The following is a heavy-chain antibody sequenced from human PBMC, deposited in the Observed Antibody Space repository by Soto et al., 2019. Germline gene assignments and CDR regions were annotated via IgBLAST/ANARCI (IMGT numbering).Heavy chain of an antibody. D-gene: IGHD3-10*01. CDR2: INTDASRT. V-gene: IGHV3-74*01. J-gene: IGHJ6*03. CDR1: AFTFSSCR. Sequence: VQLVESGGGLVQPGGSLRLSCAASAFTFSSCRIHWVRQGPGKGLVWVSRINTDASRTNYADSVKGRCTISRDTAKDTVYLQVNTLRDEYTALYFCVKGASGRYYMDVWGKGTTVTLSS. CDR3: VKGASGRYYMDV.